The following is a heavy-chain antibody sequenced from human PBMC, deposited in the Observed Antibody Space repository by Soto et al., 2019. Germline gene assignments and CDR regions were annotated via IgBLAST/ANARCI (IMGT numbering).Heavy chain of an antibody. CDR3: ARGNCIYVSCYYYGMDV. CDR2: ISSSSSYI. Sequence: GGSLRLSCAASGFTFSSYSMNWVRQAPGKGLEWVSSISSSSSYIYYADSVKGRFTISRDNAKNSLYLQMNSLRAEDTAVDYCARGNCIYVSCYYYGMDVWGQGTTVTVSS. CDR1: GFTFSSYS. V-gene: IGHV3-21*01. J-gene: IGHJ6*02. D-gene: IGHD1-7*01.